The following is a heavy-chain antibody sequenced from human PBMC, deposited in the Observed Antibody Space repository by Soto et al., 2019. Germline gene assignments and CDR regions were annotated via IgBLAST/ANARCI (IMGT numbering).Heavy chain of an antibody. D-gene: IGHD6-19*01. Sequence: GGSLRLSCAASGFTFDDYAMHWVRQAPGKGLEWVSGISWNSGSIGYADSVKGRFTISRDNAKNSLYLQMNSLRAEDTALYYCAKDTVSGTPGSDFQHWGQGTLVTVSS. CDR1: GFTFDDYA. CDR3: AKDTVSGTPGSDFQH. CDR2: ISWNSGSI. V-gene: IGHV3-9*01. J-gene: IGHJ1*01.